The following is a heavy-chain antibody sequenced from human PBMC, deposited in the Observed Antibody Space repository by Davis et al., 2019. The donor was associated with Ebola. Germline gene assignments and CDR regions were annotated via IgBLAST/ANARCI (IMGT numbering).Heavy chain of an antibody. Sequence: PGGSLRLSCAASGFTFSSNSMNWVRQAPGKGLEWVSTLGLSADTYYADSVKGRFTISRDNSKNTLYLQMNGLRVEDTAIYFCVKDTSNIWFDIWGQGTMVTVSS. CDR2: LGLSADT. CDR1: GFTFSSNS. D-gene: IGHD1-26*01. CDR3: VKDTSNIWFDI. J-gene: IGHJ3*02. V-gene: IGHV3-23*01.